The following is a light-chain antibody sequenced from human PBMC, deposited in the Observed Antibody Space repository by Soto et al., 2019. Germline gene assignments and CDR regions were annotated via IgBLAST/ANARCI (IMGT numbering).Light chain of an antibody. CDR2: AAS. CDR3: QQSVSPLLT. CDR1: QTLNNY. Sequence: DIQMTQSPSSVSASVGDRVTITCLASQTLNNYLTWFQQKPGKAPKVLIYAASTLQSGVPSRFSGSGSGAEFTLTISSLQPEDFATYYCQQSVSPLLTFGGGTKVEIK. J-gene: IGKJ4*01. V-gene: IGKV1-39*01.